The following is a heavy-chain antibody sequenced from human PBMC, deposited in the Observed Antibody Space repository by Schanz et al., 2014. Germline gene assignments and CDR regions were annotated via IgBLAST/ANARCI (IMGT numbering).Heavy chain of an antibody. D-gene: IGHD3-10*01. CDR2: ISGYNGDT. J-gene: IGHJ4*02. CDR3: ARDRVSFVRGPLGVD. V-gene: IGHV1-18*01. CDR1: GYIFGSHG. Sequence: QLMQSGSEVRKPGASVKVSCKASGYIFGSHGMTWVRQAPGQGLEWMGWISGYNGDTNYAPKFQDRVTMTTDTSTGITSLEQRNLKSDDTAVYYCARDRVSFVRGPLGVDWGQGTQVIVSS.